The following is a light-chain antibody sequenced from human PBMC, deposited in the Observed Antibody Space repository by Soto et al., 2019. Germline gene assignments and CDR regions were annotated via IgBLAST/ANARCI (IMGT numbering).Light chain of an antibody. J-gene: IGKJ5*01. CDR1: QSVSSSY. CDR2: GAS. V-gene: IGKV3D-20*02. CDR3: QQRSNWPPIT. Sequence: EIVFSQSPGTLSLSPGERATLSCRASQSVSSSYLAWYQQKPGQAPSLLIYGASRRATGIPDRFSGSGSGTDFTLTISRLEPEDFAVYYCQQRSNWPPITFGQGTRLEIK.